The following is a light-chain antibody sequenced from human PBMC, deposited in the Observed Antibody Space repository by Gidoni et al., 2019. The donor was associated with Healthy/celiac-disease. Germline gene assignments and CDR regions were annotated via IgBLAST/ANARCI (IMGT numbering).Light chain of an antibody. CDR1: QSLLHRNGYNY. V-gene: IGKV2-28*01. J-gene: IGKJ1*01. CDR3: MQALQTPRT. Sequence: DIVITQSPLSLPVTPGEPASISCRSSQSLLHRNGYNYLDWYLQKPGQSPQLLIYWGSNRASGVPDRFSGSGSGTDFTLKISRVEAEDVGGYYCMQALQTPRTFGQGTKVEIK. CDR2: WGS.